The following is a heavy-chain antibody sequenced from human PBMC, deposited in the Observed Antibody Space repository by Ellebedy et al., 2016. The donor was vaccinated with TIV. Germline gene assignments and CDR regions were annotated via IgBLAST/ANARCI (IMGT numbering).Heavy chain of an antibody. V-gene: IGHV1-18*01. CDR2: ISAYNGNT. CDR3: ARGVPQKATGTTLEDY. J-gene: IGHJ4*02. D-gene: IGHD1-1*01. CDR1: GGTFSSYA. Sequence: AASVKVSCKASGGTFSSYAISWVRQAPGQGLEWMGWISAYNGNTNYAQKLQGRVTMTTDTSTSTAYMELRSLRSDDTAVYYCARGVPQKATGTTLEDYWGQGTLVTVSS.